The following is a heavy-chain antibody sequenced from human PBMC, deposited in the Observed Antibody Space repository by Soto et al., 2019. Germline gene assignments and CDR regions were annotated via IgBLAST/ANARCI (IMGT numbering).Heavy chain of an antibody. Sequence: SETLSLTCAVYGGSFSGYYWSWIRQPPGKGLEWIGEINHSGSTNYNPSLKSRDTISVDTSKNQFSLKLSSVTAADTAVYYCSRGPYQLPEFKMFAPWGQGTMVTVSS. CDR2: INHSGST. V-gene: IGHV4-34*01. CDR1: GGSFSGYY. CDR3: SRGPYQLPEFKMFAP. D-gene: IGHD2-2*01. J-gene: IGHJ5*02.